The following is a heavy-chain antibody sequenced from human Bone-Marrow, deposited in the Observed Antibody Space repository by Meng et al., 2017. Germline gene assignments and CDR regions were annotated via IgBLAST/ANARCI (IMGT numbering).Heavy chain of an antibody. Sequence: VQRQESGPGLVKPSQTLSLTCTVSGGSISRGGYYWSWIRQHPGKGLEWIGYVYYSGTTDYNPSLKSRVAISADTSKNQFSLKLSAVTAADTAVYYCASTYYYDSTGPNWFGPWGQGTLVTVSS. CDR3: ASTYYYDSTGPNWFGP. CDR1: GGSISRGGYY. J-gene: IGHJ5*02. V-gene: IGHV4-31*03. CDR2: VYYSGTT. D-gene: IGHD3-22*01.